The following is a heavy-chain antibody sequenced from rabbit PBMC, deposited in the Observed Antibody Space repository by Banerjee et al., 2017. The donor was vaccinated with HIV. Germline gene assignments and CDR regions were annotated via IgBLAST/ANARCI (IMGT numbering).Heavy chain of an antibody. V-gene: IGHV1S45*01. D-gene: IGHD8-1*01. CDR3: DGGSSYFKL. J-gene: IGHJ4*01. CDR1: GFSFSNKYV. Sequence: QEQLEESGGGLVKPEGSLTLTCTASGFSFSNKYVMCWVRQAPGKGLEWIGCIYTGSGATYYASWAKGRFTISKTSSTTVTLQMTSLTAADTATYFCDGGSSYFKLWGQGTLVTVS. CDR2: IYTGSGAT.